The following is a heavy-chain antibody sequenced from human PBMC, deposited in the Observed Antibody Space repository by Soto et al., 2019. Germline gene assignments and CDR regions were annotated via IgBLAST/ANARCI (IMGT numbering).Heavy chain of an antibody. Sequence: ASVKVSCKASGYTFTSYDINWVRQATGQGLEWMGWMNPNSGNTGYAQKYQGRVTMTRNTSISTAYMVLSILRFEDTAVYYCACRGLRDFDYWGQGTLVTVSS. D-gene: IGHD2-8*01. J-gene: IGHJ4*02. V-gene: IGHV1-8*01. CDR2: MNPNSGNT. CDR1: GYTFTSYD. CDR3: ACRGLRDFDY.